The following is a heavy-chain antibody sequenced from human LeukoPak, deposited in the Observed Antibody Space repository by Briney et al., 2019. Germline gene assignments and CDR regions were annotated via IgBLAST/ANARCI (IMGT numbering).Heavy chain of an antibody. CDR1: GFTFSRYS. V-gene: IGHV3-21*01. Sequence: GGSLRLSCAASGFTFSRYSMNWVRQAPGKGLEWVSSITGDSKYIYYADPVRGRFTISRDNAKNSLYLQMNSMRAEDTAVYYCARDFDYGDYWGQGTLVTASS. CDR2: ITGDSKYI. CDR3: ARDFDYGDY. J-gene: IGHJ4*02. D-gene: IGHD4-17*01.